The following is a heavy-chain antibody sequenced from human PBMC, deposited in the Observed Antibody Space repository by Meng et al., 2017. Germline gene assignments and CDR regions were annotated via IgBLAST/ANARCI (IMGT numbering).Heavy chain of an antibody. CDR2: INSDGSST. CDR1: GFTFSSYW. J-gene: IGHJ4*02. D-gene: IGHD3-10*01. V-gene: IGHV3-74*01. Sequence: SLKISCAASGFTFSSYWMHWVRQAPGKGLVWVSRINSDGSSTSYADSVKGRFTISRDNAKNTLYLQMNSLRAEDTAVYYCASQSLWFGEDYWGQGTLVTVSS. CDR3: ASQSLWFGEDY.